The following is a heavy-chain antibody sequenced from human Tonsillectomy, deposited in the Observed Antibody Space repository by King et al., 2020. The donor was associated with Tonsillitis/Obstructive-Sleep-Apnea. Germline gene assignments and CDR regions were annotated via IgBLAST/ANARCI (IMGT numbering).Heavy chain of an antibody. V-gene: IGHV3-53*01. J-gene: IGHJ4*02. CDR2: IYSGGST. D-gene: IGHD4-17*01. Sequence: VQLVESGGGLIQPGGSLRLSCVASGFTVSRNYMSWVRQAPGKGPEWVSVIYSGGSTYYADSVKGRCTISRDHSKNTLYLQMNNVRAEDTAVYYCARSPTVTKSFYFDSWGQGTLVTISS. CDR1: GFTVSRNY. CDR3: ARSPTVTKSFYFDS.